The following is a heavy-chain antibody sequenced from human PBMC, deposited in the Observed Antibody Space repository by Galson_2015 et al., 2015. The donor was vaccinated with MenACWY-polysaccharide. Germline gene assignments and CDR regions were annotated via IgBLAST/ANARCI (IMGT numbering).Heavy chain of an antibody. V-gene: IGHV3-23*01. D-gene: IGHD5-12*01. CDR2: MSGSGGST. J-gene: IGHJ4*02. Sequence: SLRLSCAASGFTFRSYGMHWVRQAPGKGLEWVSSMSGSGGSTYCGDSVKGRFTISRDNSKNTLYLQMNSLRAEDTAIYYCARLSGYTYRSPYYSDYWGQGTLVTVSS. CDR3: ARLSGYTYRSPYYSDY. CDR1: GFTFRSYG.